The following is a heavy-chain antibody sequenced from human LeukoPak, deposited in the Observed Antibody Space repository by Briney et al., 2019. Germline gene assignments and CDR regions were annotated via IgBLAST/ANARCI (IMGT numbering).Heavy chain of an antibody. CDR3: ATGILSTGLLNY. J-gene: IGHJ4*02. D-gene: IGHD1-1*01. V-gene: IGHV3-23*01. CDR1: GFTFSSYA. Sequence: GGSLRLSCAASGFTFSSYAMSWVRQAPGKGLEWVSAISGSGGSTYYADSVKGRFTISRDNSKNTLYLQMSSLRAEDTALYYCATGILSTGLLNYWGQGTLVAVSS. CDR2: ISGSGGST.